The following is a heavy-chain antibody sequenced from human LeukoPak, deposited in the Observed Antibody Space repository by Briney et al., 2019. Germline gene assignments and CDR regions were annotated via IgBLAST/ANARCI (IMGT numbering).Heavy chain of an antibody. CDR1: GFTFSTYW. J-gene: IGHJ4*02. CDR3: AAGSYFDH. V-gene: IGHV3-7*01. Sequence: QSGGSLRLSCAGSGFTFSTYWMSWVRQAPGKGLVWVAHMNQDGSEKYYGDSVKGRFTVSRDNAKNSLYLQMNSLGVDDTAVYYCAAGSYFDHWGQGTLVVVSS. CDR2: MNQDGSEK. D-gene: IGHD3-10*01.